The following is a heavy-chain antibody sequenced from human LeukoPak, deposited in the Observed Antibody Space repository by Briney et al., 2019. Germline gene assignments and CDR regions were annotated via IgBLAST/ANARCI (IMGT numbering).Heavy chain of an antibody. D-gene: IGHD6-6*01. CDR1: GVSISSYY. Sequence: KASETLSLTCTVSGVSISSYYWSWIRQPPGKGLEWIGYIYYSVSTNYNPSLKSRVTISVDTSKNQFSLNLSSVTAADTAVYYCARDSRWDCSSFDYWGQGTLVTVSS. CDR2: IYYSVST. J-gene: IGHJ4*02. V-gene: IGHV4-59*01. CDR3: ARDSRWDCSSFDY.